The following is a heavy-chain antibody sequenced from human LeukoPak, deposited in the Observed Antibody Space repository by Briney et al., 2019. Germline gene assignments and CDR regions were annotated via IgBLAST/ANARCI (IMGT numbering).Heavy chain of an antibody. D-gene: IGHD3-9*01. Sequence: GGSLRLSCAASGLTFSSSSMNWVRQVPGKGLEWVSFISSSSSYIYYADSVQGRFTISRDNAKNSLYLQMNSLRAEDTAVYYCARAAIFGWFDPWGQGTLVTVSS. CDR1: GLTFSSSS. J-gene: IGHJ5*02. CDR3: ARAAIFGWFDP. CDR2: ISSSSSYI. V-gene: IGHV3-21*01.